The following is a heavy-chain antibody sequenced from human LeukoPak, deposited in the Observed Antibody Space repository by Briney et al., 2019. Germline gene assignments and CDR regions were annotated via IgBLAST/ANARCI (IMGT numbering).Heavy chain of an antibody. CDR2: ISYDGSNK. CDR1: GFTFSSYA. D-gene: IGHD3-3*01. J-gene: IGHJ4*02. CDR3: ARGSVLRFLEWLSRFDY. V-gene: IGHV3-30-3*01. Sequence: PGRSLRLSCAASGFTFSSYAMHWVRQAPGKGLEWVAVISYDGSNKYYADSVKGRFTISRDNSKNTLYLQMNSLRAEDTAVYYCARGSVLRFLEWLSRFDYWGQGTLVTVSS.